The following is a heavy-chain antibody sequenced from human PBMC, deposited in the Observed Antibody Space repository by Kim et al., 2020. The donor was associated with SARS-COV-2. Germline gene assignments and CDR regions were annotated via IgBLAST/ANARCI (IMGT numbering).Heavy chain of an antibody. V-gene: IGHV4-39*01. D-gene: IGHD3-3*01. Sequence: YNPSLKSPVTISVDTSKNQFSLKLSSVTAADTAVYYCAGILRFLEWLFDYWGQGTLVTVSS. J-gene: IGHJ4*02. CDR3: AGILRFLEWLFDY.